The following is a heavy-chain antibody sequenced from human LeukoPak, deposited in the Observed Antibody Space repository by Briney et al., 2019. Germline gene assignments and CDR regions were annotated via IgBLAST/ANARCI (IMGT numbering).Heavy chain of an antibody. V-gene: IGHV1-24*01. CDR1: GYTLTELS. Sequence: GASVKVSCKVSGYTLTELSMHWVRQAPGKGLEWMGGFDPEDGETIYAQKFQGRVTITADKSTSTAYMELSSLRSEDTAVYYCASSSGLPDAFDIWGQGTMVTVSS. J-gene: IGHJ3*02. CDR3: ASSSGLPDAFDI. D-gene: IGHD3-22*01. CDR2: FDPEDGET.